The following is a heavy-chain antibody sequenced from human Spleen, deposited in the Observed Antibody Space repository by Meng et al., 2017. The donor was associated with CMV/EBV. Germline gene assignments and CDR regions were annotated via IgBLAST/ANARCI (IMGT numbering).Heavy chain of an antibody. J-gene: IGHJ4*02. CDR2: IIPIFGTA. D-gene: IGHD1-26*01. V-gene: IGHV1-69*01. Sequence: QVQLVQAGAEVKKPGSSVNVSCKASGGTFSSYAISLVRQAPGQGLEWMGGIIPIFGTANYAQKFQGRVTITADESTSTAYMELSSLRSEDTAVYYCASEGYSGSYSDYWGQGTLVTVSS. CDR1: GGTFSSYA. CDR3: ASEGYSGSYSDY.